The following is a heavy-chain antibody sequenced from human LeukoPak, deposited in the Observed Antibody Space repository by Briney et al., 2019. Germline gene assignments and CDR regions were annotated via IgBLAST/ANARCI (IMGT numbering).Heavy chain of an antibody. CDR1: GYSFTSYW. J-gene: IGHJ4*02. V-gene: IGHV5-51*01. CDR2: IYPGDSGT. Sequence: GESLKISCKGSGYSFTSYWIGWVRQMPGKGLEWMGIIYPGDSGTRYSPSFQGQVTISADKSISTAYLQWSSLKASDTAKYFCARRYASGWVFDFWGQGTLVTISS. D-gene: IGHD6-19*01. CDR3: ARRYASGWVFDF.